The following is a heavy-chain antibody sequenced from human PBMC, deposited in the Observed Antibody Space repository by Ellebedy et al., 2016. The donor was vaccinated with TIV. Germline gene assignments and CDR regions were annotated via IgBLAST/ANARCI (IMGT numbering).Heavy chain of an antibody. Sequence: MPSETLSLTCSVSGGSVSSTRYYWAWIRQPPGKGLEWIGSIYYSGSAYYNPSLKSRVTVSVDTSKNQFSLKLSSVTAADTAVYYCARGGGLFDYWGQGTLVTVSS. V-gene: IGHV4-39*07. CDR2: IYYSGSA. J-gene: IGHJ4*02. CDR3: ARGGGLFDY. CDR1: GGSVSSTRYY. D-gene: IGHD2-15*01.